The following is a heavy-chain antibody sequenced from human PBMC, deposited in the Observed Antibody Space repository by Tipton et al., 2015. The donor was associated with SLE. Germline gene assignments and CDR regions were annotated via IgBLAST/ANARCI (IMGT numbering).Heavy chain of an antibody. Sequence: TLSHTCTVSGGSISSSSYYWGWVRQPPGKGLEWIGSIYYSGSTYYNPSLKSRVTISVDTSKNQFSLKLSSVTAADTAVYYCARGGELYPDSGQGTLVTVSS. V-gene: IGHV4-39*07. CDR2: IYYSGST. CDR1: GGSISSSSYY. D-gene: IGHD2-8*01. J-gene: IGHJ1*01. CDR3: ARGGELYPD.